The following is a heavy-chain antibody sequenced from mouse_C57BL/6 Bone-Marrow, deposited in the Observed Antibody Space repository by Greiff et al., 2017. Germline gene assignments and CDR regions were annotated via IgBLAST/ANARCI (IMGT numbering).Heavy chain of an antibody. D-gene: IGHD2-1*01. V-gene: IGHV1-50*01. J-gene: IGHJ1*03. CDR2: IDPSDSYT. Sequence: VQLQQPGAELVKPGASVKLSCKASGYTFTSYWMQWVKQRPGQGLEWIGEIDPSDSYTNYNQKFKGKATLTVATSSSTAYMQLSSLTSEDSAVYYCAREIYGNYAYWYFDVWGTGTTVTVSS. CDR1: GYTFTSYW. CDR3: AREIYGNYAYWYFDV.